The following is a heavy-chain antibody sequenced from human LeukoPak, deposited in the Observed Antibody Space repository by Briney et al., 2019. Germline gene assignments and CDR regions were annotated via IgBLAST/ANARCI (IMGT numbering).Heavy chain of an antibody. J-gene: IGHJ4*02. CDR2: ISSSSSYI. CDR3: ARGDAAAGTFDY. D-gene: IGHD6-13*01. V-gene: IGHV3-21*01. CDR1: GFTFSSYS. Sequence: GGSLRLSCAASGFTFSSYSMNWVRQAPGKGLEWVSSISSSSSYIYYADSVKGRFTISRDNAKNSLYLQMNSLRAEDTAVYYCARGDAAAGTFDYWGQGTLVTVSS.